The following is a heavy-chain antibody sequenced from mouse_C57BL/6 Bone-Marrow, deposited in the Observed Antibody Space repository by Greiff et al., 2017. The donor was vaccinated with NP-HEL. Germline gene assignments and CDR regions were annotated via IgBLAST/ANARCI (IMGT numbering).Heavy chain of an antibody. CDR3: ARGDYGNPGDD. J-gene: IGHJ2*01. CDR2: IDPSDSET. CDR1: GYTFTSYW. V-gene: IGHV1-52*01. Sequence: QVQLKQPGAELVRPGSSVKLSCKASGYTFTSYWMHWVKQRPIQGLEWIGNIDPSDSETHYNQKFKDKATLTVDKSSSTAYMQLSSLTSEDSAVYYCARGDYGNPGDDWGQGTTLTVSS. D-gene: IGHD2-1*01.